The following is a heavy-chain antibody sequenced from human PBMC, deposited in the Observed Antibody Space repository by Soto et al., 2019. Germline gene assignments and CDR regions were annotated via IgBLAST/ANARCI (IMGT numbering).Heavy chain of an antibody. Sequence: EVQLVESGGGLVQPGGSLRLSCAASGFTFSSYWMSWVRQAPGKGLEWVANIKQDGSEKYYVDSGKGRFTISRDNAKNSLYLQMNSLRAEDTAVYYCARFYYDSSGYLPSPYYYYYGMDVW. D-gene: IGHD3-22*01. V-gene: IGHV3-7*04. CDR2: IKQDGSEK. CDR1: GFTFSSYW. CDR3: ARFYYDSSGYLPSPYYYYYGMDV. J-gene: IGHJ6*01.